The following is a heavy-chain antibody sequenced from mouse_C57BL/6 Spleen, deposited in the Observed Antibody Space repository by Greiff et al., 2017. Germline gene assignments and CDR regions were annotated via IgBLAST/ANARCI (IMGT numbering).Heavy chain of an antibody. D-gene: IGHD1-1*01. CDR3: ARPSYGSINDAMDY. CDR2: ISSGSSSI. J-gene: IGHJ4*01. V-gene: IGHV5-17*01. Sequence: EVKLVESGAGLVKPGASLKLSCAASGFTFSDYGMHWVRQAPEKGLEWVAYISSGSSSIYYADTVKGRFTISRDNAKNTPFLQITSLRSEDTAMYYCARPSYGSINDAMDYWGQGTSVTVSS. CDR1: GFTFSDYG.